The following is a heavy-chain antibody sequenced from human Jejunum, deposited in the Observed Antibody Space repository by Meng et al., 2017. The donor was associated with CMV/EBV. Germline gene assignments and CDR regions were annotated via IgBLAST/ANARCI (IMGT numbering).Heavy chain of an antibody. CDR2: VSHDGVNK. Sequence: GCTFNKYAMHWVRRAPGKGLEWVALVSHDGVNKQYADSVQGRLTISRDNSQNTVVLQMDSLRGEDTAVYYCAAEYRLLNTPYFEYWGQGTVVTVSS. D-gene: IGHD2/OR15-2a*01. V-gene: IGHV3-30*04. CDR3: AAEYRLLNTPYFEY. CDR1: GCTFNKYA. J-gene: IGHJ4*02.